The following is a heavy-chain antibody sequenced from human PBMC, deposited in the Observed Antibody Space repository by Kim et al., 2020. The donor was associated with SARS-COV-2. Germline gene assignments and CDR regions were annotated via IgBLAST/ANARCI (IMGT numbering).Heavy chain of an antibody. Sequence: GGSLRLSCAASGFTFDDYTMHWVRQAPGKGLEWVSLISWDGGSTYYADSVKGRFTISRDNSKNSLYLQMNSLRTEYTALYYCAKDQPSHHDYGDYYFDYWGQGTLVTVSS. D-gene: IGHD4-17*01. CDR1: GFTFDDYT. V-gene: IGHV3-43*01. CDR3: AKDQPSHHDYGDYYFDY. J-gene: IGHJ4*02. CDR2: ISWDGGST.